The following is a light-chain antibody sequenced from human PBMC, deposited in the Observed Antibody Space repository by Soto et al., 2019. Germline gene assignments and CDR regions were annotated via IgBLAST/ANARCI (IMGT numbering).Light chain of an antibody. V-gene: IGLV2-23*01. J-gene: IGLJ1*01. CDR1: SSDVGTYNL. Sequence: QSVLSAPACVSVSPGQLITISCTGTSSDVGTYNLVSWYQKYPGKAPKLIIYEDNKRPSGVSNRFSGSESGNPASLTISGLQAEDEAAYFCCSYAGGATYVCGTGTKVTVL. CDR3: CSYAGGATYV. CDR2: EDN.